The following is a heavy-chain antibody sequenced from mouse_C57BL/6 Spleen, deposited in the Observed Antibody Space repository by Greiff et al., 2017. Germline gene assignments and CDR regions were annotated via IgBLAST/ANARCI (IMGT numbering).Heavy chain of an antibody. CDR1: GYTFTSYW. J-gene: IGHJ1*03. CDR2: IDPNSGGT. V-gene: IGHV1-72*01. Sequence: QVQLKQPGAELVKPGASVKLSCKASGYTFTSYWMHWVKQRPGRGLEWIGRIDPNSGGTKYNEKFKSKATLTVDKSSSTAYMQLSSLTSEDSAVFYVARSHYYGSSYAGDFDVWGTGTTVTVSS. D-gene: IGHD1-1*01. CDR3: ARSHYYGSSYAGDFDV.